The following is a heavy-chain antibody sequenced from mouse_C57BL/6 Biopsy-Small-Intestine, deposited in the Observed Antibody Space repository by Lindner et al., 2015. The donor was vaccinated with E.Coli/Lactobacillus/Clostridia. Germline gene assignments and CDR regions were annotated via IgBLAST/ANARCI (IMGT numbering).Heavy chain of an antibody. J-gene: IGHJ3*01. CDR3: ASARGDGSFAY. D-gene: IGHD2-3*01. CDR2: IWTIGNT. Sequence: VQLQESGPGLVAPPQSLSITCTVSGFSLTSFGVDWVRQSPGKGLEWLGVIWTIGNTNYNSALKSRLSISKDNSKSQVFLKMDSLQTDDTAMYYCASARGDGSFAYWGQGTLVTVSA. V-gene: IGHV2-6*01. CDR1: GFSLTSFG.